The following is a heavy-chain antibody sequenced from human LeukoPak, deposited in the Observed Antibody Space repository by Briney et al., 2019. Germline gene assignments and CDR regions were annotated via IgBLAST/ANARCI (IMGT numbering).Heavy chain of an antibody. Sequence: SETLSLTCAVYGGSFSGYYWSWIRQPPGKGLEWIGEINHSGSTNYNPSLKSRVTISVDTSKNQFSLKLSSVTAADTAVYYCARGYYDFWSDSNWFDPWGQGTLVTVSS. D-gene: IGHD3-3*01. J-gene: IGHJ5*02. V-gene: IGHV4-34*01. CDR2: INHSGST. CDR3: ARGYYDFWSDSNWFDP. CDR1: GGSFSGYY.